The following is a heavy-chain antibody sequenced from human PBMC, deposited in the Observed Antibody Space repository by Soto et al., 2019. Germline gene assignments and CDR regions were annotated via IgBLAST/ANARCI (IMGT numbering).Heavy chain of an antibody. CDR1: GGSFSGYY. V-gene: IGHV4-34*01. D-gene: IGHD3-22*01. CDR3: ARGLIVTAHYYYYGMDV. CDR2: INHSGST. J-gene: IGHJ6*02. Sequence: SETLSLTCAVYGGSFSGYYWSWIRQPPGKGLEWIGEINHSGSTNYNPSLKSRVTISVDTSKNQFSLKLSSVTAADTAVYYCARGLIVTAHYYYYGMDVWGQGTTVTVSS.